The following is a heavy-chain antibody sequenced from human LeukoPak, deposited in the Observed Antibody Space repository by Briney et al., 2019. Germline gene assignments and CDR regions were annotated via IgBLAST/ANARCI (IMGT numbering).Heavy chain of an antibody. CDR2: ISGSGNII. CDR1: GFTFSSYE. Sequence: GSLRLSCVGSGFTFSSYEMNWVRQAPGKGLEWVSYISGSGNIIYYADSLKGRFTISRDNAKNSLYLQMNSLRAEDTAVYYCARRVVIMGFDCWGQGTLVAVSS. CDR3: ARRVVIMGFDC. V-gene: IGHV3-48*03. D-gene: IGHD3-3*01. J-gene: IGHJ4*02.